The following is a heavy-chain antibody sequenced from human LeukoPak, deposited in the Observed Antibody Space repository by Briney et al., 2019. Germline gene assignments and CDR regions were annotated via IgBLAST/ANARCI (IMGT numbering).Heavy chain of an antibody. J-gene: IGHJ3*02. Sequence: GGSLRLSCAASGVTFSSYSMNWIRQAPGKGLEWVSSISSSSSYIYYADSVKGRFTISRDNAKDSLYLQMNSLRGEDTAVYSCARDGVWLQFRDDAFDIWGQGTMVTVSS. CDR2: ISSSSSYI. V-gene: IGHV3-21*01. CDR3: ARDGVWLQFRDDAFDI. D-gene: IGHD3-16*01. CDR1: GVTFSSYS.